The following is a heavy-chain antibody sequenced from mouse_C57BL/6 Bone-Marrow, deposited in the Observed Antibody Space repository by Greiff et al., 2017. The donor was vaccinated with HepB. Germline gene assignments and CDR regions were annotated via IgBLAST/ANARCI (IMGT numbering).Heavy chain of an antibody. CDR2: ISSGGSYT. CDR3: ARQRTLTVS. CDR1: GFTFSSYG. Sequence: EVMLVESGGDLLKPGGSLKLSCAASGFTFSSYGMSWVRQTPDKRLEWVATISSGGSYTYYPDSVKGRFTISRDNAKNTLYLQMSSLKSEDTAMYYCARQRTLTVSGGQGTLVTVSA. J-gene: IGHJ3*01. V-gene: IGHV5-6*01.